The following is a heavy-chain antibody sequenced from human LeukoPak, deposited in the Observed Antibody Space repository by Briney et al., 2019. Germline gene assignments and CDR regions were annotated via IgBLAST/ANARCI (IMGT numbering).Heavy chain of an antibody. D-gene: IGHD2-2*01. CDR1: GGTFSSYA. Sequence: AASVKVSCKASGGTFSSYAISWVRQAPGQGLEWMGGIIPIFGTANYAQKFQGRVTITADESTSTAYMELSSLRSKDTAVYYCASSAINTAAMTWFWFDPWGQGTLVTVSS. V-gene: IGHV1-69*13. J-gene: IGHJ5*02. CDR2: IIPIFGTA. CDR3: ASSAINTAAMTWFWFDP.